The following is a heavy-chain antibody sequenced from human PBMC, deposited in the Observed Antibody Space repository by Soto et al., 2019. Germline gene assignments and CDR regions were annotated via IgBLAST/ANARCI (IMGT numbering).Heavy chain of an antibody. CDR1: GLTFSSYW. Sequence: PGWSLRLSCAASGLTFSSYWMHWVRQAPGKGLVWVSRMYTDASSATYADSVKGRFTISRDNAKNTLFLQIDSLRTEDTAVYYCVRGNSGYGNFDYWGEGTLVTVSS. CDR3: VRGNSGYGNFDY. V-gene: IGHV3-74*01. J-gene: IGHJ4*02. CDR2: MYTDASSA. D-gene: IGHD5-12*01.